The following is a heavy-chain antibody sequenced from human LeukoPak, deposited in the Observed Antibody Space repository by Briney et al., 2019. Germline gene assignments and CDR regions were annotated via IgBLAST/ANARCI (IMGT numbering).Heavy chain of an antibody. D-gene: IGHD1-1*01. J-gene: IGHJ4*02. CDR1: GFTFSSYW. Sequence: PGGSLRLSCAASGFTFSSYWMHWVRQAPGKGLVWVSRINSDGSSTGYADPVKGRFTISRDNAKNTLYLQMNSLRAEDTAVYYCARDIGATGSIDYWGQGTLVTVSS. CDR3: ARDIGATGSIDY. V-gene: IGHV3-74*01. CDR2: INSDGSST.